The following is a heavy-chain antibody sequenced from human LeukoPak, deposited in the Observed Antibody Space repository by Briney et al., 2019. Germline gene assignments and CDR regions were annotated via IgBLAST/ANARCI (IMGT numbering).Heavy chain of an antibody. CDR3: ASGLEVHWYFDL. CDR1: GFTFSSYW. J-gene: IGHJ2*01. D-gene: IGHD3-3*01. V-gene: IGHV3-74*01. CDR2: INSDGSST. Sequence: GGSLRLSCAASGFTFSSYWMHWVRQAPGKGLVWVSRINSDGSSTSYADSVKGRFTISRDNAKNTLYLQMNSLRAEDTAVYYCASGLEVHWYFDLWGRGTLVTVSS.